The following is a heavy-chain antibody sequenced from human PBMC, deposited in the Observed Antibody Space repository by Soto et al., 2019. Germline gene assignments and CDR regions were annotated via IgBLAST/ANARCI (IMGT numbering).Heavy chain of an antibody. Sequence: QMQLVQSGPEVKKPGTSVKVSCKASGFTFTNSAIQWVRQARGQRLECIGWIVVGSGNTNHAQKFQESFTIAMNMSKRTDYMELSSLTSEDPAIYYCAARTGYSTSYYYMGVWGKGTTVTVSS. D-gene: IGHD3-9*01. V-gene: IGHV1-58*02. CDR1: GFTFTNSA. J-gene: IGHJ6*03. CDR2: IVVGSGNT. CDR3: AARTGYSTSYYYMGV.